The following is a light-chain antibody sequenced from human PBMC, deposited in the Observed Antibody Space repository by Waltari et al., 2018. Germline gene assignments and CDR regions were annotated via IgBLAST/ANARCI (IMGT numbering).Light chain of an antibody. Sequence: EIVLTQSPGNLSLSPGERATLPCRARQSIGRALAWYQPKPGQPPRLLIYGTSNRATCIPDRFSGGGSATDFSLTISKLEPEDVAMYYCQHYVSLPVTFGQGTKVEIK. CDR2: GTS. J-gene: IGKJ1*01. V-gene: IGKV3-20*01. CDR1: QSIGRAL. CDR3: QHYVSLPVT.